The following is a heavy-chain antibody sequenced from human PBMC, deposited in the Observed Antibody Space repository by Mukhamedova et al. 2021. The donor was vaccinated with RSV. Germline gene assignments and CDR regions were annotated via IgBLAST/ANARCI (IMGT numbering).Heavy chain of an antibody. J-gene: IGHJ4*02. Sequence: MGIINPSGGSTSYAQKFQGRVTMTRDTSTSTDYMELSSLRSEDTAVYYCARDRKRVGYFDYWGQGTLVTVSS. CDR2: INPSGGST. CDR3: ARDRKRVGYFDY. V-gene: IGHV1-46*01. D-gene: IGHD2-15*01.